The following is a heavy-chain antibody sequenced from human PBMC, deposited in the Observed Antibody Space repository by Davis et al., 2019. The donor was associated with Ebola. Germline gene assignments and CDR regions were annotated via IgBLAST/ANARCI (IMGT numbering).Heavy chain of an antibody. D-gene: IGHD6-13*01. CDR3: AKGQLYTSTWYRGFDI. V-gene: IGHV3-23*01. CDR2: ISGSGGST. J-gene: IGHJ3*02. Sequence: GESLKISCAASGFTFSTYAMSWVRQAPGKGLEWVSDISGSGGSTYYAESVKGRFAISRDNFKNSLYLQINSLRAEDTAIYYCAKGQLYTSTWYRGFDIWGQGTTVTVSS. CDR1: GFTFSTYA.